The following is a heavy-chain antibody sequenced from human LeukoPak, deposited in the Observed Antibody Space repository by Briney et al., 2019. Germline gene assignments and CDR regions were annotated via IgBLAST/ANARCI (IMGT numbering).Heavy chain of an antibody. CDR1: GFSLSTSGMR. CDR2: IDWDDDK. CDR3: ARAYSSSYGFDY. V-gene: IGHV2-70*04. J-gene: IGHJ4*02. D-gene: IGHD6-6*01. Sequence: SGPALVKPTQTLTLTCTFSGFSLSTSGMRVSWIRQPPGKALEWLARIDWDDDKFYSTSLKTRLTISKDTSNNQVVLTMTNMDPVDTATYYCARAYSSSYGFDYWGQGTLVTVSS.